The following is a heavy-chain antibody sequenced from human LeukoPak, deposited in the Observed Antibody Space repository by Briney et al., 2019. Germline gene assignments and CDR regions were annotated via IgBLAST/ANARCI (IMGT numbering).Heavy chain of an antibody. V-gene: IGHV1-3*03. CDR1: GYTFTSYA. CDR3: ARAPYQDYSSGWPNWFDP. CDR2: INAGNGNT. Sequence: GASVKVSCKASGYTFTSYAMHWVRQAPGQRLEWMGWINAGNGNTKYSQEFQGRVTITRDTSAGTAYMELSSLRSEDMAVYYCARAPYQDYSSGWPNWFDPWGQGTLVTVSS. D-gene: IGHD6-19*01. J-gene: IGHJ5*02.